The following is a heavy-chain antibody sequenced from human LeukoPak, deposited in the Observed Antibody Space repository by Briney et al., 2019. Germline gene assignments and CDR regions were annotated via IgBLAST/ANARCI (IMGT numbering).Heavy chain of an antibody. Sequence: ASVTVSCKASGYTFTSYDINWVRQAPGQGLEWMGWMNPNSGNTGYAQKFQGRVTMTRNTSISTAYMELSSLRSEETAVYYCARTSLKACPSRYYYMDVWGKGTTVTVSS. J-gene: IGHJ6*03. V-gene: IGHV1-8*01. CDR2: MNPNSGNT. CDR1: GYTFTSYD. CDR3: ARTSLKACPSRYYYMDV.